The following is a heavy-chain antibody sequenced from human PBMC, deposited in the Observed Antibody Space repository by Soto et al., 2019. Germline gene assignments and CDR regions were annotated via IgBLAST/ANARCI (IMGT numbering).Heavy chain of an antibody. J-gene: IGHJ4*02. CDR3: AKGRGAAYYFDF. V-gene: IGHV3-21*01. D-gene: IGHD3-10*01. Sequence: LLVESGGGLVKPGGSLRLSCAGSGLSFSRYAMNWVRQAPGKGLEWVASISGTASHIRYADSVRGRFTISKDDAKNSQSLQMTSLRAEDTAVYFCAKGRGAAYYFDFWGRGTLVSVSS. CDR1: GLSFSRYA. CDR2: ISGTASHI.